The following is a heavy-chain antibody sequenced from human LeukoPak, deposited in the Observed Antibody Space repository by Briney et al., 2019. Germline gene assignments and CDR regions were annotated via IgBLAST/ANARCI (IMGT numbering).Heavy chain of an antibody. V-gene: IGHV1-2*02. Sequence: VASVKVSCKASGYTFTGYYMHWVRQAPGQGLEWMGWINPNSGGTNYAQKFQGRVTMTRDTSISTAYMELSRLRSDDTAVYYCARGGNIVVVPATMCSDYWGQGTLVTVSS. CDR1: GYTFTGYY. D-gene: IGHD2-2*01. CDR3: ARGGNIVVVPATMCSDY. J-gene: IGHJ4*02. CDR2: INPNSGGT.